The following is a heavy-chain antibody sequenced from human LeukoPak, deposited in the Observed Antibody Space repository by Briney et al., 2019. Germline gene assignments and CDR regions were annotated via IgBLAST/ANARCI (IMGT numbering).Heavy chain of an antibody. CDR1: GFTFSSYC. Sequence: GGSLRLSCAASGFTFSSYCSNWFRKAPGKGLLWVPRISSDESSTSHADSVKGRFTISRDNAKNTLYLQMNSLRAEDTAVYYCARAYYDSSGYYYDYWGQGTLVTVSS. J-gene: IGHJ4*02. CDR2: ISSDESST. CDR3: ARAYYDSSGYYYDY. D-gene: IGHD3-22*01. V-gene: IGHV3-74*01.